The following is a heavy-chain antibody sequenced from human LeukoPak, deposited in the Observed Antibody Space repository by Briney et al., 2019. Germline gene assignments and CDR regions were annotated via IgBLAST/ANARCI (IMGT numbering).Heavy chain of an antibody. V-gene: IGHV3-7*01. J-gene: IGHJ4*02. CDR3: ARWPRYCSSTSCPFDY. CDR2: IKQDGSEK. Sequence: GGSLRLSCAASGFTFSSYWMSWVRQAPGKGLEWVANIKQDGSEKYYVDSVRGRFTISRDNAKNSLYLQMNSLRAEDTAVYYCARWPRYCSSTSCPFDYWGRGTLVTVSS. D-gene: IGHD2-2*01. CDR1: GFTFSSYW.